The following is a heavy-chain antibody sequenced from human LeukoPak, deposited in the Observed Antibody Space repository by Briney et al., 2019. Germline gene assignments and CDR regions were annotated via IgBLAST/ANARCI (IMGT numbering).Heavy chain of an antibody. V-gene: IGHV4-39*07. CDR1: GGSISTSNYY. D-gene: IGHD3-10*01. CDR3: AKSNGYGLVGI. J-gene: IGHJ3*02. Sequence: SETLSLTCAVSGGSISTSNYYWGWIRQPPGKGLEWSGNIFYSGSTYYSTSLRSRVAISLDTSRNQFSLKLNSVTAADTAVYYCAKSNGYGLVGIWGPGTMVTVSS. CDR2: IFYSGST.